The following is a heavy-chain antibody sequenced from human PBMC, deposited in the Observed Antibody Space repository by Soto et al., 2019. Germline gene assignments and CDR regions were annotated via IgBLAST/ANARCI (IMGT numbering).Heavy chain of an antibody. J-gene: IGHJ5*02. Sequence: GSLRLSCAASGCTFSTYWMHWIRQVPGKGLEWVSRINSDASHTYYADSVKGRFTIPRDNAKNTLHLEMNSLRAEDTAVDYCVSDGNCITTGCYGNWFDPWGEGTLVTVSS. CDR1: GCTFSTYW. CDR3: VSDGNCITTGCYGNWFDP. V-gene: IGHV3-74*01. CDR2: INSDASHT. D-gene: IGHD2-2*01.